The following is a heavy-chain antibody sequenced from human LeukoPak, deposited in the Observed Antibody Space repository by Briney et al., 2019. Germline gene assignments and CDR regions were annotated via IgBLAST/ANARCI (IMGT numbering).Heavy chain of an antibody. V-gene: IGHV3-21*01. Sequence: PGGSLRLSCAASGFTLRDCSMNWVRQAPGKGLEWVASISSSSPYIYYTDSVKGRFTISRDNAKNTLYLQMNSLRPEDTAVYYCAKDPRDHTYGWSWRYFDYWGQGTLVTVSS. D-gene: IGHD5-18*01. CDR3: AKDPRDHTYGWSWRYFDY. CDR1: GFTLRDCS. J-gene: IGHJ4*02. CDR2: ISSSSPYI.